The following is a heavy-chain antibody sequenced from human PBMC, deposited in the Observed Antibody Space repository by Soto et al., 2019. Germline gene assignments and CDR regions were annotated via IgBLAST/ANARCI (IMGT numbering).Heavy chain of an antibody. J-gene: IGHJ2*01. Sequence: QVQLQESGPGLVKPSQTLSLTCTVSGGSISSGGYYWSWIRQHPGKGLEWIGYIYYSGSTYYNPSLKRRVTISVDRSKNQFSLKHSSVTAADTAVYYGARDRGAQSYWYCDLWGRGTLVTVSS. D-gene: IGHD3-10*01. CDR2: IYYSGST. V-gene: IGHV4-31*03. CDR1: GGSISSGGYY. CDR3: ARDRGAQSYWYCDL.